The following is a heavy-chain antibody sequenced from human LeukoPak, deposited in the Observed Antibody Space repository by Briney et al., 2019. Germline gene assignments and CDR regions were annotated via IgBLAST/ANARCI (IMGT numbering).Heavy chain of an antibody. CDR2: ISSTGGTI. V-gene: IGHV3-48*01. Sequence: PGGSLRLSCVGSGFTFSNYLMNWVRQAPGKGLEWVSFISSTGGTIYYADAVKGRFTISRDNAKNSLLLQMNSLRAEDTALHYCARGYSRAAFDVWGQGTMVTVSS. D-gene: IGHD2-15*01. CDR1: GFTFSNYL. J-gene: IGHJ3*01. CDR3: ARGYSRAAFDV.